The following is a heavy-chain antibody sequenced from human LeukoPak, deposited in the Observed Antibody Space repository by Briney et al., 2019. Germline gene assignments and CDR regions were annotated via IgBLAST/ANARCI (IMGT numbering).Heavy chain of an antibody. V-gene: IGHV3-33*01. J-gene: IGHJ4*02. Sequence: GGSLRVSCAASGFTLSSYGMHWVRQAPGKGLEGVALIWYDGSNKYYVDSVKGRFIISRDNSKNTLYLHMNSLRVEDTAVYYCARLRCGSDCYSSPYMDYRGQGTLVTVSS. CDR3: ARLRCGSDCYSSPYMDY. CDR1: GFTLSSYG. CDR2: IWYDGSNK. D-gene: IGHD2-21*01.